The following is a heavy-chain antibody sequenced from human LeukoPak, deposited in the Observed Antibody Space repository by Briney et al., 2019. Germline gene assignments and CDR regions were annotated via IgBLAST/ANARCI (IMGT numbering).Heavy chain of an antibody. CDR2: INHSGST. CDR3: ARGTRDLKRYFDY. D-gene: IGHD5-24*01. Sequence: GSLRLSCAASGFTFSGYWMHWLRQAPGKGLEWIGEINHSGSTNYNPSLKSRVTISVDTSKNQFSLKLSSVTAADTAVYYCARGTRDLKRYFDYWGQGTLVTVSS. CDR1: GFTFSGYW. J-gene: IGHJ4*02. V-gene: IGHV4-34*01.